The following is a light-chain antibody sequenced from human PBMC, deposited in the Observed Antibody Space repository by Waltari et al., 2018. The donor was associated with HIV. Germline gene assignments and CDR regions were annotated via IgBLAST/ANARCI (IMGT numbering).Light chain of an antibody. Sequence: QSALTQPRPVSGSPGQSVTISCTGTSSDVGGYNYVSWYQQHPGKAPKLMIYDVSKRPAGVPGRFSGSKSGNTASLTISGLQAEDEADYYCCSYAGSYTLKVFGGGTKLTVL. J-gene: IGLJ3*02. V-gene: IGLV2-11*01. CDR2: DVS. CDR3: CSYAGSYTLKV. CDR1: SSDVGGYNY.